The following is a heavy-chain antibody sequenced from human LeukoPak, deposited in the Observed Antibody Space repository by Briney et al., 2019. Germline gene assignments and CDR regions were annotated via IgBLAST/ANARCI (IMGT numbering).Heavy chain of an antibody. CDR3: ARDRAVVPAASYNWFDP. D-gene: IGHD2-2*01. V-gene: IGHV1-18*01. CDR2: ISAYNGNT. CDR1: GYTLTELS. J-gene: IGHJ5*02. Sequence: ASVKVSCKVSGYTLTELSMHWMRQAPGKGLEWMGWISAYNGNTNYAQKLQGRVTMTTDTSTSTAYMELRSLRSDDTAVYYCARDRAVVPAASYNWFDPWGQGTLVTVSS.